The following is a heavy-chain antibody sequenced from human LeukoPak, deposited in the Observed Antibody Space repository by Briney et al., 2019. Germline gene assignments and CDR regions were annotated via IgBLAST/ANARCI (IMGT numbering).Heavy chain of an antibody. V-gene: IGHV3-30*02. Sequence: GGSLRLSCAASGFTFSSYGMHWVRQAPGKGLEWVAFIRYDGSNKYYADSVKGRFTISRDNSKNTLYLQMNSLRAEDTAVYYCAKDSYYYDSSGYFYWGQGTLVTVSS. D-gene: IGHD3-22*01. J-gene: IGHJ4*02. CDR1: GFTFSSYG. CDR3: AKDSYYYDSSGYFY. CDR2: IRYDGSNK.